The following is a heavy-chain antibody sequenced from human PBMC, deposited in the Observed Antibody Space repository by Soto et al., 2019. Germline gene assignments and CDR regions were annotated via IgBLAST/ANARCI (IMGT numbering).Heavy chain of an antibody. CDR2: ISYDGSNK. V-gene: IGHV3-30*03. D-gene: IGHD3-9*01. CDR3: ARAYYDILTGYLLDY. Sequence: PGGSLRLSCAASGFTFSSYGMHWVRQAPGKGLEWVAVISYDGSNKYYADSVKGRFTISRDNSKNTLYLQMGSLRAEDMAVYYCARAYYDILTGYLLDYWGQGTLVTVSS. CDR1: GFTFSSYG. J-gene: IGHJ4*02.